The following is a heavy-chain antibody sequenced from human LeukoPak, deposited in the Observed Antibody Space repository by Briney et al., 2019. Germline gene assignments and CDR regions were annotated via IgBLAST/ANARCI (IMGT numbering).Heavy chain of an antibody. D-gene: IGHD3-22*01. J-gene: IGHJ4*02. CDR3: ARGRPIGYDSSGYRYFDY. CDR1: GGSISSYY. Sequence: PSETLSLTCTVSGGSISSYYWSWIRQPPGKGLEWIGYIYYSGSTNYNPSLKSRVTISVDTSKNQFSLKLSSVTAADTAVYYCARGRPIGYDSSGYRYFDYWGQGTLVTVSS. V-gene: IGHV4-59*12. CDR2: IYYSGST.